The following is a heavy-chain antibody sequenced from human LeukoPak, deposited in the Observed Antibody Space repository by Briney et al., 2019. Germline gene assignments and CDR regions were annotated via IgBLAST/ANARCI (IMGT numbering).Heavy chain of an antibody. CDR3: AKAQPRKVVVADTGHFDY. J-gene: IGHJ4*02. CDR2: ISGSGGST. CDR1: GFTFSSYA. D-gene: IGHD2-15*01. V-gene: IGHV3-23*01. Sequence: GGSLRLSCAASGFTFSSYAMSWVRQAPGKGLEWVSAISGSGGSTYYADSVKGRFTISRDNSKNTLYLQMNSLRAEDTAVYYCAKAQPRKVVVADTGHFDYWGQGTLVTVSS.